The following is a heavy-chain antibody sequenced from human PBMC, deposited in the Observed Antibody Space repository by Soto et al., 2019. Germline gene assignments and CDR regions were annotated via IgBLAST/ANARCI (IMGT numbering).Heavy chain of an antibody. Sequence: LGESLKISCRGSGYGFTSYWISWVRQMPGKGLEWMGRIDPSDSYTNYSPSFQGHVTISADKSISTAYLQWSSLKASDTAMYYCAALTMRARGYYYGMDVWGQGTTVTVSS. CDR1: GYGFTSYW. D-gene: IGHD3-22*01. CDR2: IDPSDSYT. CDR3: AALTMRARGYYYGMDV. J-gene: IGHJ6*02. V-gene: IGHV5-10-1*01.